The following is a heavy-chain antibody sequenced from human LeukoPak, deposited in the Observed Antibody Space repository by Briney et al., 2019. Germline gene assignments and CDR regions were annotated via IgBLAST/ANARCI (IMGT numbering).Heavy chain of an antibody. CDR2: IYYSRST. CDR1: GGSISSGGYY. J-gene: IGHJ4*02. D-gene: IGHD6-13*01. Sequence: SQTLSLTCTVSGGSISSGGYYWSWIRQHPGKGLEWIGYIYYSRSTYYNPSLKSRVTISVDTSKNQFSLKLSSVTAADTAVYYCARMDVAAAGRAFDYWGQGTLVTVSS. V-gene: IGHV4-31*03. CDR3: ARMDVAAAGRAFDY.